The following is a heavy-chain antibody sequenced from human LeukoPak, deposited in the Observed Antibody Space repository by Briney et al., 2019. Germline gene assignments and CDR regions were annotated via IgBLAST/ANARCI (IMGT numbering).Heavy chain of an antibody. CDR1: GFTFSSYS. D-gene: IGHD5-24*01. J-gene: IGHJ1*01. V-gene: IGHV3-21*01. CDR3: ARDLRGDGYNYGNFQH. Sequence: GGSLTLSRAASGFTFSSYSMNWVRQAPGKGLEWVSSISSSSSYIYYADSVKGRFTISRDNAKNSLYLQMNSLRAEDTAVYYCARDLRGDGYNYGNFQHWGQGTLVTVSS. CDR2: ISSSSSYI.